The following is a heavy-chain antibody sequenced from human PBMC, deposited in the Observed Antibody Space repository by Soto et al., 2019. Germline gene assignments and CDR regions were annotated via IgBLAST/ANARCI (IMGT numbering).Heavy chain of an antibody. J-gene: IGHJ5*02. CDR2: IYYSGST. V-gene: IGHV4-61*08. Sequence: SEMLCLTWTVVWGYISGGGCYWSWIRQPPGKGLEWIGYIYYSGSTNYNPSLKSRVTISVDTSKNQFSLKLSSVTAADTAVYYCARSIDPWGQGTLVTV. CDR3: ARSIDP. CDR1: WGYISGGGCY.